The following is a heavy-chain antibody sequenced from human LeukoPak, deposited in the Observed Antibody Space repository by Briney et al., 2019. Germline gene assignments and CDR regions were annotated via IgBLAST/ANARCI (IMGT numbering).Heavy chain of an antibody. CDR1: GGSISRSSYY. V-gene: IGHV4-39*07. CDR3: AAFGGVIPPS. Sequence: PSETRSLTCAVSGGSISRSSYYWGWVRQPQGKGLEWIGTLYYSGITYYNPSLKSRVTISVDTSKNQFSLKLSSVTAADTAVYYCAAFGGVIPPSWGQGTLVTVSS. CDR2: LYYSGIT. D-gene: IGHD3-16*02. J-gene: IGHJ4*02.